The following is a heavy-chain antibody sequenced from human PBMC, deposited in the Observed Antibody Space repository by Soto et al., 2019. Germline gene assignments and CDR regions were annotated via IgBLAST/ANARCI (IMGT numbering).Heavy chain of an antibody. CDR2: IFSSGST. CDR1: GGSINTFY. D-gene: IGHD5-12*01. Sequence: SETLSLTCTVSGGSINTFYWSWVRQPAGKGLEWIGRIFSSGSTSFNPSLESRVAMSVDTSKNHFSLNLSSVTAADMAVYYCAREGSYSAYNFAHGIQLWSFDFWGKGALVTVSS. V-gene: IGHV4-4*07. J-gene: IGHJ4*02. CDR3: AREGSYSAYNFAHGIQLWSFDF.